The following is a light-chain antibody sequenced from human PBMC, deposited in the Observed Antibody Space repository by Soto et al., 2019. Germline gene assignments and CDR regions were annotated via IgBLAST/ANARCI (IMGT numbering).Light chain of an antibody. CDR2: DVS. CDR3: SSYTSSSPLVV. J-gene: IGLJ2*01. CDR1: SSDVGGYNY. Sequence: QSALTQPASVSGSPGQSITISCTGTSSDVGGYNYVCWYQQHPGKAPKLMIYDVSNRPSGVSNRFSGSKSGNTASLTISGLQAEDEADYYCSSYTSSSPLVVFGGGTKLTVL. V-gene: IGLV2-14*01.